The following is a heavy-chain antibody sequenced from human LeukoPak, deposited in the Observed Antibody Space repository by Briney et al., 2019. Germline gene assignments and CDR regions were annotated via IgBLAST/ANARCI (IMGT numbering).Heavy chain of an antibody. Sequence: GGSLRLSCAASGFTFSSYWMSWVRQAPGKGLEWVANIKQDGSEKYYVDSVKGRFTISRDNAKNSLYLQMNSLRAEDTAVYYCAREDIVVVPAADYYYYGMDVWGQGTTVVVS. D-gene: IGHD2-2*01. CDR3: AREDIVVVPAADYYYYGMDV. CDR1: GFTFSSYW. J-gene: IGHJ6*02. CDR2: IKQDGSEK. V-gene: IGHV3-7*01.